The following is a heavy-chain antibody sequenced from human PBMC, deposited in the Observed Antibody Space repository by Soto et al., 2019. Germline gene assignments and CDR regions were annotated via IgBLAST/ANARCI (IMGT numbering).Heavy chain of an antibody. CDR3: ARVGGYCSGGSCYSGYFDY. J-gene: IGHJ4*02. CDR1: GGSISSGGYY. Sequence: SETLSLTCTVSGGSISSGGYYWSWIRQHPGKGLEWIGYIYYSGSTYYNPSLKSRVTISVDTSKNQFSLKLSSVTAADTAVYYCARVGGYCSGGSCYSGYFDYWGQGTLVTVSS. D-gene: IGHD2-15*01. V-gene: IGHV4-31*03. CDR2: IYYSGST.